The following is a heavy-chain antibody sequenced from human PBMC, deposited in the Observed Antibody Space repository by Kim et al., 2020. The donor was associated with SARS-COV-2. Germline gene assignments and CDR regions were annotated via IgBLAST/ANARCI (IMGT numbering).Heavy chain of an antibody. CDR1: GFTFSSYS. CDR3: ARAYSSGWAYFDY. CDR2: ISSSSSYI. J-gene: IGHJ4*02. Sequence: GGSLRLSCAASGFTFSSYSMNWVRQAPGKGLEWVSSISSSSSYIYYEDSVKGRFTISRDNAKNSLFLQMNSLRAEDTAGYYCARAYSSGWAYFDYWGQGTLVTVPS. D-gene: IGHD6-19*01. V-gene: IGHV3-21*01.